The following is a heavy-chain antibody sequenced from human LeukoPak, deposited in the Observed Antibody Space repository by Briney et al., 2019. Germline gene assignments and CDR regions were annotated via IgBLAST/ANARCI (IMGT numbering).Heavy chain of an antibody. V-gene: IGHV1-24*01. J-gene: IGHJ4*02. CDR2: FDHGHGET. D-gene: IGHD1-26*01. CDR3: ATGGIWDLLNY. CDR1: GYTLTELS. Sequence: ASVKVSCKVSGYTLTELSMHWVRQAPGKGLEWMGGFDHGHGETVYAQKFQGRVTMTEDTSTDTAYMEQSSLRSEDTAVYLCATGGIWDLLNYWGQGTLVTVSA.